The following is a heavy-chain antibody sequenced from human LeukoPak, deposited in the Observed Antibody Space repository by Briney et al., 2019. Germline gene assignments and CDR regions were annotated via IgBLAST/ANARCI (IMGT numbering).Heavy chain of an antibody. Sequence: ASVKDSCKTSGYTFASRYDLHWVRQATGQGLEWMGWLNPNSGNTGYAQKFQGRLTIARNTSTSTAYMELRSLRSEDTAVYYCARERGRRGTFGVALIGTRRAYYFDFWGQGTPVTVSS. CDR1: GYTFASRYD. D-gene: IGHD3-3*01. CDR3: ARERGRRGTFGVALIGTRRAYYFDF. J-gene: IGHJ4*02. V-gene: IGHV1-8*01. CDR2: LNPNSGNT.